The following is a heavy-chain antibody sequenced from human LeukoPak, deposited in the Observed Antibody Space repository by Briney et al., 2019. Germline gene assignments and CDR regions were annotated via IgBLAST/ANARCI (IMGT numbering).Heavy chain of an antibody. D-gene: IGHD1-26*01. Sequence: GGSLRLSCVASGFTFSSYAMDWVRQAPGKGLEWVSAISRNGDNTYYADSVKGRFTTSRDNSKNTLFLQVNSLRAEDTAVYYCARDDAVGATLVAYWGQGTLVTVSS. CDR3: ARDDAVGATLVAY. CDR1: GFTFSSYA. J-gene: IGHJ4*02. CDR2: ISRNGDNT. V-gene: IGHV3-23*01.